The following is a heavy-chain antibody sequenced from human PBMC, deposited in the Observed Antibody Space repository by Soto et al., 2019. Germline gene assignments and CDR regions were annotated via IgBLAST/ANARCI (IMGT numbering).Heavy chain of an antibody. V-gene: IGHV3-21*01. J-gene: IGHJ4*02. D-gene: IGHD1-26*01. Sequence: GSLRLSCAASGFTFSSYSMNWVRQAPGKGLEWVSSISSSSSYIYYADSVKGRFTISRDNAKNSLYLQMNSLRAEDTAVYYCARDWGGSYSFDYWGQGTLVTVSS. CDR2: ISSSSSYI. CDR3: ARDWGGSYSFDY. CDR1: GFTFSSYS.